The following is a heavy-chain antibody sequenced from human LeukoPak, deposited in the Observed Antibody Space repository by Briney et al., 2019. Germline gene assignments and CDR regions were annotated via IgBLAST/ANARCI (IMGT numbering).Heavy chain of an antibody. J-gene: IGHJ4*02. CDR3: ARGPKYSSFL. CDR2: VSTSSSTM. Sequence: PGGSLRLSCAASGFTFSPYTMNWVRQAPGKGLEWLPSVSTSSSTMYYADSVRGRVTNSRDNAKNSLYLQMNSLRAEETAVYYCARGPKYSSFLWGQGTLVTVSS. D-gene: IGHD6-6*01. CDR1: GFTFSPYT. V-gene: IGHV3-48*01.